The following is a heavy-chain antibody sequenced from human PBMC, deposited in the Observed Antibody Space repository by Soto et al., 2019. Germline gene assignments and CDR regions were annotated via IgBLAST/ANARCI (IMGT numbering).Heavy chain of an antibody. CDR3: ARGGGVGLDGSAAVDI. CDR1: GYTLTSHH. J-gene: IGHJ3*02. Sequence: QVHLVQSGAEVKKPGASMKVSCTASGYTLTSHHVHWVRQAPGRRLEWMGSINPANGVAQYTARFQGRVIMTRDTSTSTVYMELRGLTSEDTASFYCARGGGVGLDGSAAVDIWGQGTMVTVSS. CDR2: INPANGVA. D-gene: IGHD1-1*01. V-gene: IGHV1-46*01.